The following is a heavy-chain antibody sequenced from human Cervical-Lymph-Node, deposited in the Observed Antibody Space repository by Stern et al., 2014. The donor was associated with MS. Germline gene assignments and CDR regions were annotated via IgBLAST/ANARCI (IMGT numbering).Heavy chain of an antibody. CDR3: ARGYPFFDN. V-gene: IGHV1-2*04. J-gene: IGHJ4*02. CDR2: IYPNIGGP. D-gene: IGHD2-15*01. CDR1: GYTFTGFF. Sequence: VQLVQSGAEVKKPGASVKVSSTASGYTFTGFFLHWVRQAPGQGLVWVGWIYPNIGGPKSAQKFQGWVTLTRETSINTVYMELNRLKSDDTAVFYCARGYPFFDNWGQGTLVTVSS.